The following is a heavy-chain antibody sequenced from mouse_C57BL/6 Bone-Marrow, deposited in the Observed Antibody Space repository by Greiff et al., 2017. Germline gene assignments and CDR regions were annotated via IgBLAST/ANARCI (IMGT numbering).Heavy chain of an antibody. CDR2: SWWDDAK. CDR3: ARIYYFGSYYFDD. D-gene: IGHD1-1*01. V-gene: IGHV8-8*01. CDR1: GYSLSTFGMR. Sequence: QVTLQQSGPGILQPSQPLSLSCYSSGYSLSTFGMRLGWLRQPSGKGLVWLAHSWWDDAKYYNPALKSRLSISKVSSNNPLFLMIANVDTADTATYYCARIYYFGSYYFDDWGQGTTLTVSS. J-gene: IGHJ2*01.